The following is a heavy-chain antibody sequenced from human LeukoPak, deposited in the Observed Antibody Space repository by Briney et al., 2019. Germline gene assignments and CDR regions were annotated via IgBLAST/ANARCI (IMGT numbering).Heavy chain of an antibody. J-gene: IGHJ4*02. D-gene: IGHD4-17*01. CDR2: INPSGGST. Sequence: ASVTVSCKASGYTFTSYYMHWVRQAPGQGLEWMGIINPSGGSTSYAQKFQGRVTMTRDTSTSTAYMELRGLRSDDTAVYYCARLADYGDYTLVYWGQGTLVTVSS. CDR3: ARLADYGDYTLVY. V-gene: IGHV1-46*01. CDR1: GYTFTSYY.